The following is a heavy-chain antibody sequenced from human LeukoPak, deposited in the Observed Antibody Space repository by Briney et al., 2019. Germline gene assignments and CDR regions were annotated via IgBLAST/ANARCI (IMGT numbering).Heavy chain of an antibody. CDR2: VWYDGNNK. V-gene: IGHV3-33*01. J-gene: IGHJ3*01. CDR3: ARDLNLSDAFDL. Sequence: SGGCLRLSCAASGFTFRNYVMHWVREAPGKGVEWVAVVWYDGNNKFYGDSVKGRFTISRDNYKNTLYLQMNSLRAEDTAVYYCARDLNLSDAFDLWGQGTMVTVSS. CDR1: GFTFRNYV. D-gene: IGHD1-14*01.